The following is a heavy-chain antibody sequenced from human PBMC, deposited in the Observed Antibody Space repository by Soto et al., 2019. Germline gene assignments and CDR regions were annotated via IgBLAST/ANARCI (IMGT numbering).Heavy chain of an antibody. CDR1: GGSISNHY. Sequence: QVQLQESGPGLVKPSETLSLTCSVSGGSISNHYWSWIRQPPGKGLEWIGYIYYNGNTNDNPSLKSRATMSVDTARNQISLKLTTVTAADTAVYYCTRANWYSEYWGQGTLVTVSS. CDR2: IYYNGNT. J-gene: IGHJ4*02. CDR3: TRANWYSEY. D-gene: IGHD7-27*01. V-gene: IGHV4-59*11.